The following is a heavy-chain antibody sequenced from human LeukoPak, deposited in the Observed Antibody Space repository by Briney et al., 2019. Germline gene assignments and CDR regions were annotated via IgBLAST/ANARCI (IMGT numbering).Heavy chain of an antibody. V-gene: IGHV7-4-1*02. J-gene: IGHJ5*02. Sequence: GASVKVSCKASGYTFAGYYMHWVRQAPGQGLEWMGWINTNTGNPTYAQGFTGRFVFSLDTSVSTAYLQISSLKAEDTAVYYCARDRTTVTANWFDPWGQGTLVTVSS. CDR3: ARDRTTVTANWFDP. D-gene: IGHD4-17*01. CDR1: GYTFAGYY. CDR2: INTNTGNP.